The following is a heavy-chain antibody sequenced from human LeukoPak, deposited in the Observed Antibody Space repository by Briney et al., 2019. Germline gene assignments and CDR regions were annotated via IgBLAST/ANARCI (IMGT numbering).Heavy chain of an antibody. CDR1: GFTITINY. CDR3: ARHAGYSSGCVSYYFDS. CDR2: TYSGGDT. J-gene: IGHJ4*02. V-gene: IGHV3-53*01. Sequence: GGSLRLSCAASGFTITINYMSWVRQAPGKGLEWVSITYSGGDTYYADSVKGRFTISRDTSKNTLFLQMHSLRAGDTAVYYCARHAGYSSGCVSYYFDSWGQGTLVTVSS. D-gene: IGHD6-19*01.